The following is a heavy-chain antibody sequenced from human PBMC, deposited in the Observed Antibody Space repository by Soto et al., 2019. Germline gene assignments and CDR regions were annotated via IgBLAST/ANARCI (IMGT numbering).Heavy chain of an antibody. Sequence: QVQLVESGGGVVQPGRSLRLSCAASGFPFTTYGMHWVREGPGKGLEWVAVISYDGSNKYYADSVKGRFTISRDNSKNMWYLQMNSLRPEDTALYYCVGGQYYFDYRGQGTLVTVSS. D-gene: IGHD3-10*01. CDR1: GFPFTTYG. CDR3: VGGQYYFDY. V-gene: IGHV3-30*03. CDR2: ISYDGSNK. J-gene: IGHJ4*02.